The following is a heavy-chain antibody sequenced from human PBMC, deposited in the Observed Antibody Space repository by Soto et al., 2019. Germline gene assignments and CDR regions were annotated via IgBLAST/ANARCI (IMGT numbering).Heavy chain of an antibody. J-gene: IGHJ5*02. CDR1: GGSISSGNYY. D-gene: IGHD1-26*01. V-gene: IGHV4-30-4*01. CDR3: ARLNPGRSGSYRRNRGWIDP. Sequence: PSETLSLTCTVSGGSISSGNYYWSWIRQPPGKGLEWIGFISYSGSTYYNASLKSRVTISVDTSKNQFSLKLSSVTAADTAVYYCARLNPGRSGSYRRNRGWIDPWGQGTLVTVSS. CDR2: ISYSGST.